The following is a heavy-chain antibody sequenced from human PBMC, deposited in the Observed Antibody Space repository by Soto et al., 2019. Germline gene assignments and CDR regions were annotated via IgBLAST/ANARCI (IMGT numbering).Heavy chain of an antibody. CDR1: GFRFSDYY. J-gene: IGHJ5*02. V-gene: IGHV3-11*01. D-gene: IGHD3-3*01. CDR3: ARGITIFGVAPP. CDR2: ISSRSGTI. Sequence: GGSLRLSCAASGFRFSDYYRTWIRQAPGQGLEWVSYISSRSGTIFYADSVKGRFTMTRNTSISTAYMELSSLRSEDTAVYYCARGITIFGVAPPWGQGTLVTVSS.